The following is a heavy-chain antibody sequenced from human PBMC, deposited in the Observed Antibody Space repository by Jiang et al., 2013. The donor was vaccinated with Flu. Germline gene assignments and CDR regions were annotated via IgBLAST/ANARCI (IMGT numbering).Heavy chain of an antibody. CDR2: IYSGGST. Sequence: VESGGGLIQPGGPVRLSCAASGFTVSSNYMSWVRQAPGKGLEWVSVIYSGGSTYYADSVKGRFTISRDNSKNTLYLQMNSLRAEDTAVYYCARGSPYYDFWSGYWNYWGQGTLVTVSS. CDR1: GFTVSSNY. D-gene: IGHD3-3*01. V-gene: IGHV3-53*01. CDR3: ARGSPYYDFWSGYWNY. J-gene: IGHJ4*02.